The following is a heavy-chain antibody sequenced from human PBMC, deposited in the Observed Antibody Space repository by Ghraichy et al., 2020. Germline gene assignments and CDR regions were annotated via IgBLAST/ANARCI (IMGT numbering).Heavy chain of an antibody. CDR1: GASISSSNW. CDR3: ARQDCRSKSCSLTALDY. D-gene: IGHD2-2*01. V-gene: IGHV4-4*02. CDR2: TYRGGTT. J-gene: IGHJ4*02. Sequence: SETLSLTCAVSGASISSSNWWTWVRQPPGKGLEWIGETYRGGTTNYNPSLKSRVTISIDNSKNQFSLEVKSVTAADTAVYYCARQDCRSKSCSLTALDYWGPGTLVTVPS.